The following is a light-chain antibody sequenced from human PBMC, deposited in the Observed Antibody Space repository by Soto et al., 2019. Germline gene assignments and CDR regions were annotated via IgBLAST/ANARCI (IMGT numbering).Light chain of an antibody. CDR1: ESVSSR. J-gene: IGKJ1*01. V-gene: IGKV1-5*03. CDR2: EAS. Sequence: DIPMTQSPFSLSASVGDRVTITCRASESVSSRLAWYQQKPGKAPKLLISEASSVESGVPSRFSGSGSGTAFILTISSLQPDDFATYYCQQYNYYRTFGQGTEVEMK. CDR3: QQYNYYRT.